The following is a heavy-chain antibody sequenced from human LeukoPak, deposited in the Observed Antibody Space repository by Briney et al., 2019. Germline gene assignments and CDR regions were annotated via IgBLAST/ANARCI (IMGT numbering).Heavy chain of an antibody. CDR3: ARGYPRIAAAGTNYYGMDV. CDR2: IRQDGSEK. J-gene: IGHJ6*04. V-gene: IGHV3-7*03. Sequence: ETLSPTCAVSGGSISSGGYSWSWIRQPPGKGLEWVANIRQDGSEKYYVDSVKGRFTISRDNAKNSLYLQMNSLRAEDTAVYYCARGYPRIAAAGTNYYGMDVWGKGTTVTVSS. D-gene: IGHD6-13*01. CDR1: GGSISSGGYS.